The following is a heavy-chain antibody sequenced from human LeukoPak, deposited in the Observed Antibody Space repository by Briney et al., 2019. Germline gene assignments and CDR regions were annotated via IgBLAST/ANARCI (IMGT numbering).Heavy chain of an antibody. V-gene: IGHV4-31*03. CDR2: IFYSGTT. J-gene: IGHJ4*02. CDR1: GGSFSRGGYY. Sequence: SQTLSLTCTVSGGSFSRGGYYWSWIRQHPGKGLEWIGYIFYSGTTYYNPSLKSRVIISVDASKNQFSLRLSSVTAADTAVYYCARGRTFDNWGQGTLVTVSS. CDR3: ARGRTFDN.